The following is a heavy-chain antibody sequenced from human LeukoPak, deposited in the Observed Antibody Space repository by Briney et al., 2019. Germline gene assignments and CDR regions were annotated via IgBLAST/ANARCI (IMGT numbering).Heavy chain of an antibody. Sequence: GASVKVSCKASGYTFTGYYMHWVRQAPGQGLEWMGWINPNSGGTNYAQKFQGRVTMTRDTSISTAYMELSRLRSDDTAVYYCARVVTGTTFGLYYYYYMDVWGKGTTVTVSS. CDR1: GYTFTGYY. CDR2: INPNSGGT. J-gene: IGHJ6*03. D-gene: IGHD1-20*01. CDR3: ARVVTGTTFGLYYYYYMDV. V-gene: IGHV1-2*02.